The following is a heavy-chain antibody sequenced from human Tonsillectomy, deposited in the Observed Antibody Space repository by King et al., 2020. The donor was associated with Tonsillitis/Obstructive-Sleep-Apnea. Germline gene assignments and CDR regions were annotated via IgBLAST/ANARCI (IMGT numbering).Heavy chain of an antibody. D-gene: IGHD1-26*01. CDR2: ISSSGSTT. CDR3: ARSSRRYSGSYG. V-gene: IGHV3-48*03. J-gene: IGHJ4*02. Sequence: QLVQSGGGLVQPGGSLRLSCAASGFTFSSYEMNWVRQAPGKGLEWVSYISSSGSTTYYADSVKGRFTISRDNAKNSLYLQMNSLRAEDTAVYYCARSSRRYSGSYGWGQGTLVTVSS. CDR1: GFTFSSYE.